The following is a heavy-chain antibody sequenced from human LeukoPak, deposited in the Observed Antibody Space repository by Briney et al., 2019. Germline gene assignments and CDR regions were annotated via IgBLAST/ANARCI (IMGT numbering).Heavy chain of an antibody. Sequence: SETLPLTCTVSGGSISSYYWSWIRQPPGKGLEWIGYIYYSGSTNYNPSLKSRVTISVDTSKNQFSLKLSSVTAADTAVYYCARRYGSGSYYHYYYGMDVWGQGTTVTVSS. D-gene: IGHD3-10*01. J-gene: IGHJ6*02. CDR2: IYYSGST. CDR1: GGSISSYY. CDR3: ARRYGSGSYYHYYYGMDV. V-gene: IGHV4-59*08.